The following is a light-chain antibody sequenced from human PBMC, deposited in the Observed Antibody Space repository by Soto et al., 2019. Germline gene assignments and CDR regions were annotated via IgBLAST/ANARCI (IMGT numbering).Light chain of an antibody. J-gene: IGKJ1*01. V-gene: IGKV3-20*01. CDR2: GAS. Sequence: EIVLTQSPGTLSLSPGERATLSCGASQSVTKNYLAWYQQKPGQAPRLLISGASNRATGIPDRFSGGGSGTDFTLTISRLEPEDFAVYFCQQYGSLPETFGQGTKVDIK. CDR1: QSVTKNY. CDR3: QQYGSLPET.